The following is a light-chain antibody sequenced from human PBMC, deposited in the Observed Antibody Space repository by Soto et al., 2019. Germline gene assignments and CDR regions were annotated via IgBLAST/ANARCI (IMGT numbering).Light chain of an antibody. J-gene: IGKJ1*01. CDR1: QSISHF. Sequence: DIQMTQSPSTLSASVGDRVTITCRASQSISHFLAWYQQKPGKVPKLLIYDASSLESGVPSRFSGSGSGTEFTLTISSLQPDDFATYYCQQYNSYSTWTFGQGTKVDIK. CDR2: DAS. V-gene: IGKV1-5*01. CDR3: QQYNSYSTWT.